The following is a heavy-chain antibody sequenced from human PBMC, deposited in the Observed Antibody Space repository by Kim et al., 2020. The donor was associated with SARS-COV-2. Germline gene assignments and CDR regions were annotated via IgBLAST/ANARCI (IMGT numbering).Heavy chain of an antibody. D-gene: IGHD6-13*01. CDR3: ARDYLAAAGDFDY. J-gene: IGHJ4*02. V-gene: IGHV6-1*01. Sequence: DQAVSVKHRITINPDTSKNQFSLQLNSVTPEDTAVYYWARDYLAAAGDFDYWGQGTLVTVSS.